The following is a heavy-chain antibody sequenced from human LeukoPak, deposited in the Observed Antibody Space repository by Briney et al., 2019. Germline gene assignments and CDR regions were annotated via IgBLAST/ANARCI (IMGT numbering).Heavy chain of an antibody. CDR3: AKSVGATTGGFDY. CDR1: GFTFDDYA. D-gene: IGHD1-26*01. CDR2: ITWNSYSM. J-gene: IGHJ4*02. V-gene: IGHV3-9*03. Sequence: GGSLRLSCAASGFTFDDYAMHWVRQAPRKGLEWVSGITWNSYSMGYADSVKGRFTITRDNAKNSLFLQMNSLRADDVALYYCAKSVGATTGGFDYWGQGTLVTVSS.